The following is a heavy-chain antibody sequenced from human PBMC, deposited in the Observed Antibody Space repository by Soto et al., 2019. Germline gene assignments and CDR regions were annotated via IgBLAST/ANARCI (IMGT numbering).Heavy chain of an antibody. J-gene: IGHJ4*02. V-gene: IGHV4-31*03. CDR3: ARETGSIAVGDTPGPFDY. Sequence: PSETVSLTCTVSGGSISSGGYYWSWIRQHPGKGLEWIGYIYYSGSTYYNPSLKSRVTISVDTSKNQFSLKLSSVTAADTAVYYCARETGSIAVGDTPGPFDYWGQGTLVTVSS. CDR2: IYYSGST. D-gene: IGHD6-19*01. CDR1: GGSISSGGYY.